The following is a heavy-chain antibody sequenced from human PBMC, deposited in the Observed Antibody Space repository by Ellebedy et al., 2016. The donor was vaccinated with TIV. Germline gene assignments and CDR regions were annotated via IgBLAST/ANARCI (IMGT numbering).Heavy chain of an antibody. J-gene: IGHJ4*02. CDR3: ARYDYGDYGRGL. D-gene: IGHD4-17*01. Sequence: PGGSLRLSCAASGFTFSSYSMNWVRQAPGKGLEWVSSISSSSSYIYYADSVKGRFTISRDNAKNSLYLQMNSLRAEDTAVYYCARYDYGDYGRGLWGQGTLVTVSS. CDR2: ISSSSSYI. CDR1: GFTFSSYS. V-gene: IGHV3-21*01.